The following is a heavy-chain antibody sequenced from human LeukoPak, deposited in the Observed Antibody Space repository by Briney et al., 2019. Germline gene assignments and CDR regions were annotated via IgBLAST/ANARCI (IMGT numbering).Heavy chain of an antibody. CDR1: GFTVSSNS. CDR2: IYSDNT. CDR3: TTSGRLLTGYYF. Sequence: GGSLRLSCTVSGFTVSSNSMSWVRQAPGKGLEWVSFIYSDNTHYSDSVKGRFTISRDNSKNTLYLQMNSLRAEDTAVYYCTTSGRLLTGYYFWGQGTLVTVSS. D-gene: IGHD3-9*01. V-gene: IGHV3-53*01. J-gene: IGHJ4*02.